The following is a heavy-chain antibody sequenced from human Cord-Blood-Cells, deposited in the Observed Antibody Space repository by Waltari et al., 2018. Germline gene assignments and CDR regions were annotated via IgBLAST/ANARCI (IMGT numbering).Heavy chain of an antibody. Sequence: QVQLQQWGAGLLKPSETLSLTCAVYGGSFSGYYWSWSRQPPGKGLEWIGEINQTGSTNYHPSLKSRVTISVDTSKNQFSLKLSSVTAADTAVYYCARGREGGQLSLDYWGQGTLVTVSS. V-gene: IGHV4-34*01. CDR2: INQTGST. D-gene: IGHD1-1*01. CDR3: ARGREGGQLSLDY. J-gene: IGHJ4*02. CDR1: GGSFSGYY.